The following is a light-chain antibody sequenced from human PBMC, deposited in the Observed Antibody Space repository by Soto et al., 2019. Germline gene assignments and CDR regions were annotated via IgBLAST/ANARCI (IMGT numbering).Light chain of an antibody. Sequence: QSALTQPPSASGSPGQSVTISCTGTSSDVGRYNYVSWYQQHPGKAPKLMIYEVTKRPSGVPDRFSGSKSANTASLTVSGLQAEDEADYYSNSYAGSDNLIFGGGTKLTVL. J-gene: IGLJ2*01. V-gene: IGLV2-8*01. CDR2: EVT. CDR1: SSDVGRYNY. CDR3: NSYAGSDNLI.